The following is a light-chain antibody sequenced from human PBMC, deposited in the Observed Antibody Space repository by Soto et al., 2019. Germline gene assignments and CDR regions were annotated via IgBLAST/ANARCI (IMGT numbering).Light chain of an antibody. CDR3: HQYGSSPRT. CDR2: GAS. Sequence: EIVLTQSPGTLSLSPGDRATLSCRASQSVSSNYLAWYQQKPGQAPRLLIDGASIRATGIPDRFSGSGSGTDFTLTIRRLEPEDFAMYFCHQYGSSPRTFGQGTKVEIK. CDR1: QSVSSNY. V-gene: IGKV3-20*01. J-gene: IGKJ1*01.